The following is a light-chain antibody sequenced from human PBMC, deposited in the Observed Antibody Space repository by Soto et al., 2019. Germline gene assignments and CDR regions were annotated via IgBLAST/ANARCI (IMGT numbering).Light chain of an antibody. Sequence: QSVLTQPASVSGSPGQSITISCTGTSNDIGGYNFVSWYQQHPGKAPKLMIYDVSDRPSGVSNRFSGSKSGNTASLTISGLQPEDEADYYCSSYRSITTSYVFGTGTQLTVL. CDR2: DVS. J-gene: IGLJ1*01. CDR1: SNDIGGYNF. CDR3: SSYRSITTSYV. V-gene: IGLV2-14*03.